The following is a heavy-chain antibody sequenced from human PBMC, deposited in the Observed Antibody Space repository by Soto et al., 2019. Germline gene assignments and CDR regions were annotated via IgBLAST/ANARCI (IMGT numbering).Heavy chain of an antibody. V-gene: IGHV1-69*13. CDR3: ARGSRYYYDSSGYSSPLKY. J-gene: IGHJ4*02. D-gene: IGHD3-22*01. CDR2: IIPIFGTA. Sequence: ASVKVSCKASGGTFSSYAISWVRQAPGQGLEWMGGIIPIFGTANYAQKFQGRVTITADESTSTAYMELSSLRSEDTAVYYCARGSRYYYDSSGYSSPLKYWGQGTLVTVSS. CDR1: GGTFSSYA.